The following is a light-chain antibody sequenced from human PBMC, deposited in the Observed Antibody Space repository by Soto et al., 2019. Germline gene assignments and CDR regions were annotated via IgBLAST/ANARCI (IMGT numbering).Light chain of an antibody. CDR3: QTYNSAPLT. Sequence: DIQMTQSPSSLSASFGDRVTITCRASQGIGVYLAWFQQKPGNAPKLLIYAASTLQSGVPSRFSGSGSGTDFTLTISGLQPEDVATYYCQTYNSAPLTFGGGTKVEIK. V-gene: IGKV1-27*01. CDR2: AAS. CDR1: QGIGVY. J-gene: IGKJ4*01.